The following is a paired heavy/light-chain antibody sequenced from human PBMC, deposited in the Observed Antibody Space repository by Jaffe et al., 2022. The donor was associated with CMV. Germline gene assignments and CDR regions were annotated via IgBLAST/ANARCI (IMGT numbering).Heavy chain of an antibody. V-gene: IGHV3-48*03. D-gene: IGHD6-13*01. CDR2: ISSSGSTI. J-gene: IGHJ6*03. CDR3: ARVPFPGYSTQVDYYYYMDV. CDR1: GFTFSSYE. Sequence: EVQLVESGGGLVQPGGSLRLSCAASGFTFSSYEMNWVRQAPGKGLEWVSYISSSGSTIYYADSVKGRFTISRDNAKNSLYLQMNSLRAEDTAVYYCARVPFPGYSTQVDYYYYMDVWGKGTTVTVSS.
Light chain of an antibody. CDR3: QQYNNWPPL. Sequence: EIVMTQSPATLSVSPGERATLSCRASQSVSSNLAWYQQKPGQAPRLLIYGASTRATGIPARFSGSGSGTEFTLTISSLQSEDFAVYYCQQYNNWPPLFGGGTKVEIK. V-gene: IGKV3-15*01. CDR1: QSVSSN. J-gene: IGKJ4*01. CDR2: GAS.